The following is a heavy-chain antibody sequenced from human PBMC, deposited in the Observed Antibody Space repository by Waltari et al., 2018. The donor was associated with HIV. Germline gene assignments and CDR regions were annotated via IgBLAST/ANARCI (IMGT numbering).Heavy chain of an antibody. V-gene: IGHV3-15*01. Sequence: EVQLVESGGGRVMPGGSLRVSCTGPGFTFSPPWLNWVRQAPGKGLEWVGRIKSKTDGGASDYAAPMKNRFTISRDDSKKTVYLHMSSLKTEDTAFYYCATGRGGIYEFFDYWGQGVLLTVSS. CDR2: IKSKTDGGAS. D-gene: IGHD2-15*01. CDR3: ATGRGGIYEFFDY. CDR1: GFTFSPPW. J-gene: IGHJ4*02.